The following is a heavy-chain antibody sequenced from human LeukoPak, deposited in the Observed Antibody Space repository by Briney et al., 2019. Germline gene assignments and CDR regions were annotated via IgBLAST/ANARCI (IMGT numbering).Heavy chain of an antibody. D-gene: IGHD6-6*01. CDR3: ARMPGIAARSYYYYYMDV. CDR1: GGSISSYY. Sequence: PSETLSLTCTVSGGSISSYYWSWLRQPAGKGLEWIGRIYTSGSTNYNPSLTSRVTMSVYTSKNQFSLKLSSVTAADTAVYYCARMPGIAARSYYYYYMDVWGKGTTVTVSS. J-gene: IGHJ6*03. CDR2: IYTSGST. V-gene: IGHV4-4*07.